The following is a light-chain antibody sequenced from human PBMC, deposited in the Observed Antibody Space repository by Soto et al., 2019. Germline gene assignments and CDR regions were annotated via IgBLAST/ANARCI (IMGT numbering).Light chain of an antibody. CDR1: QSISGW. CDR3: QQYNRNWT. Sequence: DIQMTQSPSTLYASVGDRVTITCRASQSISGWLDWYQQKPGKAPKLMSYKASSLESGFPSRFSGSGSGTEFTLTICSLQPDDFATYYCQQYNRNWTFGQGTKVEIK. CDR2: KAS. J-gene: IGKJ1*01. V-gene: IGKV1-5*03.